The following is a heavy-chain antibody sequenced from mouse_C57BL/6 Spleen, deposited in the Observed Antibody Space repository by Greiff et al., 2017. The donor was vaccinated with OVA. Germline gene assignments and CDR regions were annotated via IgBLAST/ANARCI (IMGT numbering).Heavy chain of an antibody. D-gene: IGHD2-5*01. J-gene: IGHJ4*01. Sequence: VQLQESGPGLVKPSQSLSLTCSVTGYSITSGYYWNWIRQFPGNKLEWMGYISYDGSNNYNPSLKNRISITRDTSKNQFFLKLNSVTTEDTATYYCARGTGYSNYGDAMDYWGQGTSVTVSS. V-gene: IGHV3-6*01. CDR2: ISYDGSN. CDR3: ARGTGYSNYGDAMDY. CDR1: GYSITSGYY.